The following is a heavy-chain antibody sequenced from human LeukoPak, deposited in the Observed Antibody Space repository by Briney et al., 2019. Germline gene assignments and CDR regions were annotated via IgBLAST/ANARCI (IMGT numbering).Heavy chain of an antibody. CDR2: ISYDGSNK. Sequence: GGSLRLSCAASGFTFSNYAMHWVRQAPGKGLEWVAVISYDGSNKYYADSVKGRFTISRDNSKNTLYLQMNSLRAEDTALYYCARAPRQDSSSWFFNYWGQGTLVTASS. D-gene: IGHD6-13*01. CDR3: ARAPRQDSSSWFFNY. J-gene: IGHJ4*02. CDR1: GFTFSNYA. V-gene: IGHV3-30-3*01.